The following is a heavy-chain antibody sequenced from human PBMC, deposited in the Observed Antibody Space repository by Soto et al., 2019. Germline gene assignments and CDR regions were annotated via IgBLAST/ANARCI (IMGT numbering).Heavy chain of an antibody. CDR1: GYTFTSYA. D-gene: IGHD2-8*01. V-gene: IGHV1-3*01. Sequence: ASVKVSCKASGYTFTSYAMHWVRQAPGQRLEWMGWINAGNGNTKYSQKFQGRVTITRDTSASTAYMELSSLRSEDTAVYYCARDQNIVLMVYAEIYYNYGMDVWGQGTTVTV. CDR3: ARDQNIVLMVYAEIYYNYGMDV. J-gene: IGHJ6*02. CDR2: INAGNGNT.